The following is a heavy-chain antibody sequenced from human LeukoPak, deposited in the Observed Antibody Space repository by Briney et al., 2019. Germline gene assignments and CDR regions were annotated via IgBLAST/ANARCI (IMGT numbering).Heavy chain of an antibody. CDR1: GYTFASYD. D-gene: IGHD3-10*01. V-gene: IGHV1-8*01. Sequence: ASVKVSCKASGYTFASYDINWVRQATGQGLEWMGWMNPNSGNTGYAQKFQGRVTMTRNTSISTAYMELSSLRSEDTAVYYCARGFGYYGSGSYYNVFIDWGQGTLVTVSS. CDR3: ARGFGYYGSGSYYNVFID. CDR2: MNPNSGNT. J-gene: IGHJ4*02.